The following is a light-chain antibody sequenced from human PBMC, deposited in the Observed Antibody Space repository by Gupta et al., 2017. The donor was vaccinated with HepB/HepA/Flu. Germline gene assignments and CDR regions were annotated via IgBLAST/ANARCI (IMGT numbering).Light chain of an antibody. V-gene: IGKV3-15*01. CDR2: GVS. J-gene: IGKJ4*01. CDR1: QNIRSN. CDR3: QQYENWPPLT. Sequence: EIVMTQSQATLSVSPGERATLSCRASQNIRSNLAWYQQRPGQPPRLVMYGVSTRAIGIPARFSGSGSGAEFTLTIGSLQSEDLGMYYCQQYENWPPLTFGGGTKLEIK.